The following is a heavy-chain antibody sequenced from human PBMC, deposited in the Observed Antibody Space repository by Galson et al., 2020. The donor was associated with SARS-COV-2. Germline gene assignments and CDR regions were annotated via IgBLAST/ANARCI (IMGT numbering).Heavy chain of an antibody. D-gene: IGHD6-13*01. J-gene: IGHJ4*02. CDR3: ARESDSSSWEKYYFVY. V-gene: IGHV3-33*01. CDR2: IWYDGSNK. Sequence: GGSLRLSCAASGFTFSSYGMHWVRQAPGKGLEWVAVIWYDGSNKYYADSVTGRFTISRDNSKNTLYLQMNSLRAEDTAVYYCARESDSSSWEKYYFVYCGQGTLVTVSS. CDR1: GFTFSSYG.